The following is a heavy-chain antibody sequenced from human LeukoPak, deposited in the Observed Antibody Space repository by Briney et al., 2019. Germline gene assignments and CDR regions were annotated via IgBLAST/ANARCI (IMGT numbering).Heavy chain of an antibody. D-gene: IGHD2-2*02. Sequence: PSETLSLTCTVSGGSISSGYYYRSWIRQPAGKGLEWIGRMYTSGSTEYNPSLNSRVTISVDTSKNQFSLKLSSVTAADTAVYYCTRSRERYCTSGSCYIDLQARWGQGTLVAVSS. V-gene: IGHV4-61*02. J-gene: IGHJ4*02. CDR1: GGSISSGYYY. CDR3: TRSRERYCTSGSCYIDLQAR. CDR2: MYTSGST.